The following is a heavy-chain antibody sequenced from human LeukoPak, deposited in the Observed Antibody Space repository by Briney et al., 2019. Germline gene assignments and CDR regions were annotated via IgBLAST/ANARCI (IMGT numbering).Heavy chain of an antibody. CDR2: ITSGSSYI. CDR1: GFTFSSYI. Sequence: GGSLRLSCAASGFTFSSYIMNGVRQAPGKGLEWVSSITSGSSYIYYADSVKGRFTISRDNAKSSLFLQMNSLRAEDTAVYYSAREDCGGDCCLFDRRGQGTLVTVSS. J-gene: IGHJ4*02. CDR3: AREDCGGDCCLFDR. V-gene: IGHV3-21*01. D-gene: IGHD2-21*02.